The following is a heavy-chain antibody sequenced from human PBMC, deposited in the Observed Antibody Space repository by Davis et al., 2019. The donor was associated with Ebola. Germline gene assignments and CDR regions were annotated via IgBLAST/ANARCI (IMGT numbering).Heavy chain of an antibody. CDR1: GFTFSSYG. D-gene: IGHD1-26*01. Sequence: GESLKISCAASGFTFSSYGMHWVRQAPGKGLEWVAVISYDGSNKYYADSVKGRFTISRDNSKNTLYLQMNSLRAEDTAVYYCAKDLGIVGATDLYYYYYGMDVWGQGTTVTVSS. CDR3: AKDLGIVGATDLYYYYYGMDV. J-gene: IGHJ6*02. V-gene: IGHV3-30*18. CDR2: ISYDGSNK.